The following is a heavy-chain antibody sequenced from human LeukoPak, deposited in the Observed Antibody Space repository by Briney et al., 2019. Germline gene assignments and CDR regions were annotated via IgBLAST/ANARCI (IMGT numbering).Heavy chain of an antibody. Sequence: PSETLSLTCSVSGVSIKSYYWNWVRQSPGRGLEWIGYMHHSGSSHYNPFLKSRVSISLDTSKNQFYLRVSSVTAADTAVYYCARAGITMVRGVIILYDAFDIWGQGTMVTVSS. D-gene: IGHD3-10*01. CDR2: MHHSGSS. CDR3: ARAGITMVRGVIILYDAFDI. V-gene: IGHV4-59*12. CDR1: GVSIKSYY. J-gene: IGHJ3*02.